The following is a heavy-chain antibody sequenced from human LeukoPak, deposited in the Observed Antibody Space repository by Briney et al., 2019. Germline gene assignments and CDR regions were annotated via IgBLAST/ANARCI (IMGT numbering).Heavy chain of an antibody. Sequence: PGGSLRLSCAASGFSFSKYGMHWVRQAPGRGLEWVAFIRYDGSNKYYADSVKGRFTIPRDNSKNTLYLQMNSLRAEDTAVYYCAKVAGGYYYYYMDVWGKGTTVTISS. V-gene: IGHV3-30*02. CDR3: AKVAGGYYYYYMDV. CDR1: GFSFSKYG. D-gene: IGHD6-13*01. J-gene: IGHJ6*03. CDR2: IRYDGSNK.